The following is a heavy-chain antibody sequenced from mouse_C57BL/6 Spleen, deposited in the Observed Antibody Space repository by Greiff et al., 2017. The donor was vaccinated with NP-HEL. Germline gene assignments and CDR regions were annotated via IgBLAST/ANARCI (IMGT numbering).Heavy chain of an antibody. Sequence: QVQLQQSGAELVRPGTSVKVSCKASGYAFTNYLIEWVKQRPGQGLEWIGVINPGSGGTNYNEKFKGKATLTADKSSSTAYMQLSSLTSEDSAVYFCAITTWYFDVWGTGTTVTVSS. CDR3: AITTWYFDV. D-gene: IGHD2-12*01. CDR2: INPGSGGT. CDR1: GYAFTNYL. V-gene: IGHV1-54*01. J-gene: IGHJ1*03.